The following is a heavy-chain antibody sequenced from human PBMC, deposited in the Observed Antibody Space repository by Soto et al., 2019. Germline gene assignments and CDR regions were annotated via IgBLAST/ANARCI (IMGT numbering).Heavy chain of an antibody. Sequence: EVQLVESGGGLVQPGGSLKLSCAASGFTFNTHSMNWVRQAPGRGLEWVSYIHSSSSWEVYADSVRGRFTVSRDNAKNALYLQMSRLRAEDTAVYYCVFDFWLVPTVWGKGTTVTVSS. D-gene: IGHD3-3*01. J-gene: IGHJ6*04. CDR3: VFDFWLVPTV. CDR1: GFTFNTHS. CDR2: IHSSSSWE. V-gene: IGHV3-48*01.